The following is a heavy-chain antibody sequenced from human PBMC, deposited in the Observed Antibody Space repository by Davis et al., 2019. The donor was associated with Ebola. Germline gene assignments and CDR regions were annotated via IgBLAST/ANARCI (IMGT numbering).Heavy chain of an antibody. J-gene: IGHJ4*02. Sequence: LRLSCTVSGVSISGGNYYWSWIRQPPGKGLEWIGYIYYTGSTYYNPSLKSRVTISVDTSKNQFSLKLTSVTAADTAVYYCARSSHGGTYLHYFHYWGQGTLVTVSS. CDR1: GVSISGGNYY. CDR2: IYYTGST. D-gene: IGHD4-23*01. V-gene: IGHV4-30-4*01. CDR3: ARSSHGGTYLHYFHY.